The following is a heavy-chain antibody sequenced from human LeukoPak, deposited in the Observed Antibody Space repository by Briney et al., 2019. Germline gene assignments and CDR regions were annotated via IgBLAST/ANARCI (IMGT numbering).Heavy chain of an antibody. D-gene: IGHD3-10*01. CDR2: MNPDSGNT. CDR3: VRYITMVRGGSWFDP. V-gene: IGHV1-8*01. CDR1: GYTFTNSD. Sequence: ASVKVSCKASGYTFTNSDINWVRQAAGQGLEWMGWMNPDSGNTGYARNFQGRVTMTRNTSISTAYMELSSLRSEDTAVYYCVRYITMVRGGSWFDPWGQGTLVTVSS. J-gene: IGHJ5*02.